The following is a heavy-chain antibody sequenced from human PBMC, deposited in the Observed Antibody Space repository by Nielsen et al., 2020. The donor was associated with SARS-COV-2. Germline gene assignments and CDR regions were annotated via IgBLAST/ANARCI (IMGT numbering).Heavy chain of an antibody. V-gene: IGHV3-9*01. D-gene: IGHD3-3*01. Sequence: LKISCAASGFTFDDYAMHWVRQAPGKGLEWVSGISWNSGSIGYADSVKGRFTISRDNAKNSLYLQMNSLRAEDTALYYCAKEKSYYDFWSGSYGMDVWGQGTTVTVSS. CDR1: GFTFDDYA. CDR3: AKEKSYYDFWSGSYGMDV. CDR2: ISWNSGSI. J-gene: IGHJ6*02.